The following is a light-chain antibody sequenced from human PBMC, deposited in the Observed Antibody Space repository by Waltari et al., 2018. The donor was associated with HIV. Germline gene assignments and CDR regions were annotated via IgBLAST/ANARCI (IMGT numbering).Light chain of an antibody. CDR3: TSFTTTTAWV. V-gene: IGLV2-14*03. J-gene: IGLJ3*02. CDR2: DVT. CDR1: SSDIGGYDY. Sequence: QSALTQPASVSGSLGQSITFSCTGTSSDIGGYDYVSWYQQTPGEAPKIIIYDVTNRPSGISDRFSGSKSGDTASLTISGLQAEDEADYYCTSFTTTTAWVFGGGTKLTVL.